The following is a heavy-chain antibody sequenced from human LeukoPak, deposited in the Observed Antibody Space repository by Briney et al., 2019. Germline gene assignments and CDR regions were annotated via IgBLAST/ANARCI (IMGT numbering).Heavy chain of an antibody. CDR2: IYYSGST. V-gene: IGHV4-59*01. J-gene: IGHJ4*02. D-gene: IGHD3-10*01. CDR3: ARAVGHGSGTYYNVKFDY. CDR1: GGSISSYH. Sequence: KASETLSLTCTVSGGSISSYHWNWIRQPPGKGLEWIGYIYYSGSTNYNPSLKSRVTISVDTSKSQFSLKLSSVTAADTAVYYCARAVGHGSGTYYNVKFDYWGQGTLVTVSS.